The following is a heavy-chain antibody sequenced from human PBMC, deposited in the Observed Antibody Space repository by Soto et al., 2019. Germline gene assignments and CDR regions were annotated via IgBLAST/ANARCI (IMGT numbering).Heavy chain of an antibody. D-gene: IGHD3-22*01. V-gene: IGHV4-39*01. CDR1: GGSIRSGSYY. CDR2: IYYSGST. CDR3: ARFSNYYDSSGYYRGYNWFDP. J-gene: IGHJ5*02. Sequence: SATLPLTCTVSGGSIRSGSYYWGWIRQPPGRGLEWIGSIYYSGSTYYNPSLKSRVTISVDTSKNQFSLKLSSVTAADTAVYYCARFSNYYDSSGYYRGYNWFDPWGQGTLVTVS.